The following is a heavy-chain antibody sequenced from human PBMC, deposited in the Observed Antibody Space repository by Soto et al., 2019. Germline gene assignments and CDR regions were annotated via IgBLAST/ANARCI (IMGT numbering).Heavy chain of an antibody. CDR3: AKVGIGYYYDSSGYYNAEYFQH. Sequence: GGSLRLSCAASGFTFSSYGMHWVRQAPGKGLEWVAVISYDGSNKYYADSVKGRFTISRDNSKNTLYLQMNSLRAEDTAVYYCAKVGIGYYYDSSGYYNAEYFQHWGQGTLVTVSS. V-gene: IGHV3-30*18. CDR2: ISYDGSNK. J-gene: IGHJ1*01. CDR1: GFTFSSYG. D-gene: IGHD3-22*01.